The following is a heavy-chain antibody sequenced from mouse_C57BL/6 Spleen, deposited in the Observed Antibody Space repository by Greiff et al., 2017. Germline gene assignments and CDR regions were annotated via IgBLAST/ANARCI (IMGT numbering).Heavy chain of an antibody. V-gene: IGHV5-17*01. J-gene: IGHJ4*01. CDR1: GFTFSDYG. CDR2: ISSGSSTI. D-gene: IGHD1-1*01. Sequence: EVKLVESGGGLVKPGGSLKLSCAASGFTFSDYGMHWVRQAPEKGLEWVAYISSGSSTIYYADTVKGRFTISRDNAKNTLFLQMTSLRSEDTAMYYCARYYYYGSSSAMDYWGQGTSVTVSS. CDR3: ARYYYYGSSSAMDY.